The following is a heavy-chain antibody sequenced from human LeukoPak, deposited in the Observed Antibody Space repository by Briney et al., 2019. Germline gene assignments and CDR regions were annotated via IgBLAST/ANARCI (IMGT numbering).Heavy chain of an antibody. J-gene: IGHJ4*02. D-gene: IGHD4-17*01. Sequence: GGSLRLSCAASGFTFSSYAMHWVRQAPGKGLEGVAVISYDGSNKYYADSVKGRFTISRDNSKNTLYLQMNSLRAEDTAVYYCARDPFMTTVTLDYWGQGTLVTVSS. CDR2: ISYDGSNK. V-gene: IGHV3-30*04. CDR3: ARDPFMTTVTLDY. CDR1: GFTFSSYA.